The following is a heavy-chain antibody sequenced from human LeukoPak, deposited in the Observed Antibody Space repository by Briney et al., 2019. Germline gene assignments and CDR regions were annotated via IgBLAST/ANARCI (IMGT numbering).Heavy chain of an antibody. D-gene: IGHD2-2*01. J-gene: IGHJ4*02. CDR2: IIPIFGTA. V-gene: IGHV1-69*05. CDR1: GGTFSSYA. CDR3: AREFRVGVVVPAAQSKDDY. Sequence: SVKVSCKASGGTFSSYAISWVRQAPGQGLEWMGRIIPIFGTANYAQKFQGRVTITTDESASTAYMELSSLRSEDTAVYYCAREFRVGVVVPAAQSKDDYWGQGTLVTVSS.